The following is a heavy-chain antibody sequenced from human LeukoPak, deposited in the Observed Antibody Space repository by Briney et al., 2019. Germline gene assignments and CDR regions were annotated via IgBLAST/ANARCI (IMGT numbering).Heavy chain of an antibody. V-gene: IGHV3-74*03. Sequence: GGSLRLSCAASGFTFSTFWLHWVRQAPGKGLVWVSGINSDGSSTTYADSVKGRFTISRDNAKNTLYLQMNNLRAEDTAVYYCARGRYYGMDVWGQGTTVTVSS. CDR1: GFTFSTFW. CDR2: INSDGSST. CDR3: ARGRYYGMDV. J-gene: IGHJ6*02.